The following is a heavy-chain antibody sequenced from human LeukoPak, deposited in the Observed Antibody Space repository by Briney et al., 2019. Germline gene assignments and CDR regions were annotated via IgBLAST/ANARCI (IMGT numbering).Heavy chain of an antibody. V-gene: IGHV1-2*02. J-gene: IGHJ4*02. CDR2: INPDSGGT. Sequence: ASVKVSCKASGGTFSSYAISWVRQAPGQGLEWMGWINPDSGGTNYAQNFQGRVTMTRDTSISTAYMELNRLRSDDTAVYYCARVASAVYSDYWGQGTLVTVPS. CDR1: GGTFSSYA. CDR3: ARVASAVYSDY.